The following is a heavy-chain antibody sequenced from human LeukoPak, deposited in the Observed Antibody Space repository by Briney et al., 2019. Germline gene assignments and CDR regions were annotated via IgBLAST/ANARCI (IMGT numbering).Heavy chain of an antibody. D-gene: IGHD6-13*01. CDR1: GYTFTGYY. V-gene: IGHV1-2*02. Sequence: ASVKVSCKASGYTFTGYYMHWVRQAPGQGLEWMGWINPNSVGTNYAQKFQGRVTMTRDTSISTAYMELSRLRSDDTAVYYCAYEGAGYSSSWYVGSPPFNWFDPWGQGTLVTVSS. CDR3: AYEGAGYSSSWYVGSPPFNWFDP. CDR2: INPNSVGT. J-gene: IGHJ5*02.